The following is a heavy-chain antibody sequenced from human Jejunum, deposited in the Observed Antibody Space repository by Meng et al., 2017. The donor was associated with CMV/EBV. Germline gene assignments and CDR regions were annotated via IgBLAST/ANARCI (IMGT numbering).Heavy chain of an antibody. D-gene: IGHD2-2*01. CDR3: ARDRTSVIVPAAILY. V-gene: IGHV3-21*01. CDR1: GFTFSDYI. Sequence: GFTFSDYIINWVRQAPGQGLEWVSSISRSSSHKYYADSVKGRFTVSRDNSKNTLYLQMNSLRPDDTAVYYCARDRTSVIVPAAILYWGQGTLVTVSS. CDR2: ISRSSSHK. J-gene: IGHJ4*02.